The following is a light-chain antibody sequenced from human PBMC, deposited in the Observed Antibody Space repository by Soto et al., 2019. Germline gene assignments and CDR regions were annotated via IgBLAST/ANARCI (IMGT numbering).Light chain of an antibody. Sequence: QSALTQPPSASGSPGQSVTISCTGTSSDVGGYNYVSWYQQHPGKAPKIMIYEVTKRPSGVPDRFSGSKSGNTASLTVSGIQDDDEADYYCTSYAGNNSVIFGGGTKLTVL. V-gene: IGLV2-8*01. CDR1: SSDVGGYNY. CDR2: EVT. CDR3: TSYAGNNSVI. J-gene: IGLJ2*01.